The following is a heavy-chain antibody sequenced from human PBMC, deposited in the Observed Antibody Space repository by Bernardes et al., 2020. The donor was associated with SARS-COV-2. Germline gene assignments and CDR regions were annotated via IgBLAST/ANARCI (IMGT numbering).Heavy chain of an antibody. CDR3: ARGLPSYQLLLGYFDL. J-gene: IGHJ6*04. CDR1: GFTFSSYA. Sequence: GGSLRLSCAASGFTFSSYAMHWVRQAPGKGLEWVAVISYDGSNKYYADSVKGRFTISRDNSKNTLYLQMNSLRAEDTAVYYCARGLPSYQLLLGYFDLWGKGTTVTVSS. CDR2: ISYDGSNK. V-gene: IGHV3-30*01. D-gene: IGHD2-2*01.